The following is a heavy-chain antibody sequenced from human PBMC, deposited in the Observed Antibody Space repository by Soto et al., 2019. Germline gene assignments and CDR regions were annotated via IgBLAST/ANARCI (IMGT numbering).Heavy chain of an antibody. Sequence: QVQLQQWGAGLLKPSETLSLTCAVYGGSFNDYYWTWIRQPPGKGLEWIGEINHSGSTNYNPSLKSRVTISVDTSKNQFSLKLSSVTAADTGVYYCARRAANTVIKRGYAYWGQGTLVTVSS. CDR1: GGSFNDYY. CDR3: ARRAANTVIKRGYAY. D-gene: IGHD4-17*01. J-gene: IGHJ4*02. V-gene: IGHV4-34*01. CDR2: INHSGST.